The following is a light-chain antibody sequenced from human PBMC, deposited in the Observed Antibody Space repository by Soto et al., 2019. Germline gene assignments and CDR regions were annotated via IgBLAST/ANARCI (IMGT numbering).Light chain of an antibody. V-gene: IGLV4-69*01. CDR2: LNSDGSH. Sequence: QLVLTQSPSASASLGASVKLTCTLSSGHSRYAIAWHQQQPEKGPRYLMKLNSDGSHSKGDGIPDRFSGSSSGAERYLTISSLQSEDEADYYCQTWGTGPVVFGGGTQLTVL. CDR3: QTWGTGPVV. CDR1: SGHSRYA. J-gene: IGLJ2*01.